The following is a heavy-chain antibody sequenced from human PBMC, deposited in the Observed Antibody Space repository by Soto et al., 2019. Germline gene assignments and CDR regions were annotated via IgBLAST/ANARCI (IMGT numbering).Heavy chain of an antibody. Sequence: QVQLQQWGAGPLRPLETLSLTCGVSGGSFSGYYWAWIRQSPGKGLEWIGEINDRGSINYNPSQKSRDSISVDTSKKHYSLNLRSVTAADTAVYYCARESHDILTGPPWVWYFDLWGRGTLVTVSS. CDR2: INDRGSI. D-gene: IGHD3-9*01. J-gene: IGHJ2*01. CDR1: GGSFSGYY. CDR3: ARESHDILTGPPWVWYFDL. V-gene: IGHV4-34*01.